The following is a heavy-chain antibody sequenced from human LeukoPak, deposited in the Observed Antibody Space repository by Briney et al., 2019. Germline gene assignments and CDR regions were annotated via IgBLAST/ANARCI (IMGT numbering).Heavy chain of an antibody. Sequence: PSETLSLTCTVSGGSISSYYWTWIRQPPGKGLEWIGYIYYGGSTYYNPSLQSRITISVDTSKNQFSLKLRSVTAADTAVYYCATGLDYGDMGFWGQGTLVTVSS. CDR3: ATGLDYGDMGF. D-gene: IGHD4-17*01. V-gene: IGHV4-59*06. CDR1: GGSISSYY. J-gene: IGHJ4*02. CDR2: IYYGGST.